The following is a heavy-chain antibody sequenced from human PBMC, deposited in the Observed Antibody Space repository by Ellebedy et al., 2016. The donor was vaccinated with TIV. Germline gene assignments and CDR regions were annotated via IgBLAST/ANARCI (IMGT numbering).Heavy chain of an antibody. CDR1: GGTFSSYA. Sequence: ASVKVSCKASGGTFSSYAISWVRQAPGQRLEWMGWINAGNGNAKYSQKFQDRVTITRDTSASTAYMELSSLRSEDTAVYYCARGQLHHGDYFDYWGQGTLVTVSS. J-gene: IGHJ4*02. CDR2: INAGNGNA. D-gene: IGHD1-26*01. V-gene: IGHV1-3*01. CDR3: ARGQLHHGDYFDY.